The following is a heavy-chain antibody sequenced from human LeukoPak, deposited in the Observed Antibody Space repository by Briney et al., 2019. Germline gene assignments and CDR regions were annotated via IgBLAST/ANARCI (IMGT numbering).Heavy chain of an antibody. CDR2: IYFTGST. CDR3: AKSRGRGSFDP. CDR1: GGSISNKNFY. D-gene: IGHD5-24*01. J-gene: IGHJ5*02. V-gene: IGHV4-39*01. Sequence: SETLSLTCTVSGGSISNKNFYWGWIRQPSGKGLEWVGSIYFTGSTYYHPSLESRVTISVDTSKNQFSLKVSSVTAADTAVYHCAKSRGRGSFDPWGQGTLVIVSS.